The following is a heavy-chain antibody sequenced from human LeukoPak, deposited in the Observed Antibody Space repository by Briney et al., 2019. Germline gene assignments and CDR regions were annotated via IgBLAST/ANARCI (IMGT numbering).Heavy chain of an antibody. CDR3: ARQTMLVGYANGLGFNY. V-gene: IGHV4-59*01. CDR1: GGSISSYY. Sequence: PSETLSLTCTVSGGSISSYYWSWLRQPPGKGLEWIGDIYGSGSTNYNPSLKSRVSMSADTSKNQISLNLKFVTAADTAVYYCARQTMLVGYANGLGFNYWGEGTLVTVSS. CDR2: IYGSGST. J-gene: IGHJ4*02. D-gene: IGHD2-2*01.